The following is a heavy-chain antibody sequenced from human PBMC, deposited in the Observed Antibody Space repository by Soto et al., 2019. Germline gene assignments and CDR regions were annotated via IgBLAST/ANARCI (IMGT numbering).Heavy chain of an antibody. V-gene: IGHV3-33*01. Sequence: QVQLVESGGGVVQPGRSLRLSCAASGFTFSSYGMHWVRQAPGKGLEWVAVIWYDGSNKYYADSVKGRFTISRDNSKNTLYLQMNSLRAEDTAVYYCARIEGDYYDSSGPPLFDYWGQGTLVTVSS. D-gene: IGHD3-22*01. CDR1: GFTFSSYG. CDR2: IWYDGSNK. CDR3: ARIEGDYYDSSGPPLFDY. J-gene: IGHJ4*02.